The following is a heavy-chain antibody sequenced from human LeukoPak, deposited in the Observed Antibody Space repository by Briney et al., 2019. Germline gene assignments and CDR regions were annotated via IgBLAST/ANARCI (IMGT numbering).Heavy chain of an antibody. CDR2: ISGSGGST. Sequence: PGESLRLSCAASGFTFNNYAMSWVRQAPGKGLEWVSAISGSGGSTFYADSVKGRFTISRDSSKNTLFLQVNSLRAEDTAVYYCAKETLLTVSALFDYWGQGTLVTVSS. D-gene: IGHD2-21*02. J-gene: IGHJ4*02. CDR1: GFTFNNYA. V-gene: IGHV3-23*01. CDR3: AKETLLTVSALFDY.